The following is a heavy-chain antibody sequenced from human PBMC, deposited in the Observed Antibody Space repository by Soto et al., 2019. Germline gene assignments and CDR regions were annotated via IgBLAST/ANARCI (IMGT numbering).Heavy chain of an antibody. V-gene: IGHV3-30-3*01. CDR3: AGDRRVWSNYHWGFDY. Sequence: QVQLVESGGGVVQPERSLRLSCAASGFTFNNYAIHWVRQAPAKGLEWVAVISFDGNNKYYADSVKGRFTISRDDSKNXLDLQMNSLRAEDTAVYYCAGDRRVWSNYHWGFDYWGEGVLVTVSS. D-gene: IGHD4-4*01. CDR1: GFTFNNYA. CDR2: ISFDGNNK. J-gene: IGHJ4*02.